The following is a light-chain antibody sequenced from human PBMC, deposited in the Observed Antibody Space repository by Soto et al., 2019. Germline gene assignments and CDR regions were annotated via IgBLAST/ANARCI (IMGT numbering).Light chain of an antibody. CDR2: AAS. Sequence: DIQMTQSPSSLSASVGDRVTITCRASQGISTYLNWYQQKPGKAPKLLIYAASSLQSGVPSRFRGSGSDTDFPLTISSLQPEAFETYSCQQSYSTTWTLRKGTKV. J-gene: IGKJ1*01. CDR3: QQSYSTTWT. CDR1: QGISTY. V-gene: IGKV1-39*01.